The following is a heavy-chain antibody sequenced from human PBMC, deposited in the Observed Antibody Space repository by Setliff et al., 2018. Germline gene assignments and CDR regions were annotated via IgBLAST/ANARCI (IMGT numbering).Heavy chain of an antibody. CDR2: INHRGST. Sequence: SETLSLTCAAYGGTFSDYHWTWIRQSPEKGLEWIGEINHRGSTNYNPSLKSRVTISVDTSKNQISLKLSSVTAADTAVYYCARGHPPSDSSGYYYACWGQGTLVTVSS. J-gene: IGHJ4*02. CDR1: GGTFSDYH. D-gene: IGHD3-22*01. V-gene: IGHV4-34*01. CDR3: ARGHPPSDSSGYYYAC.